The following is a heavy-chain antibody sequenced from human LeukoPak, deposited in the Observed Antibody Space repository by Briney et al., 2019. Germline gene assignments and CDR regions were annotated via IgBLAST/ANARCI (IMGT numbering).Heavy chain of an antibody. CDR1: GFTFSSYN. J-gene: IGHJ6*02. Sequence: GGSLRLSCAASGFTFSSYNMNWVRQAPGKGLEWVAVIWFDGSHKSYADSVEGRFTISRDNSRETVYLQMNSLSAEDTAVYYCARDPSYYNMDVWGQGTTVTVSS. V-gene: IGHV3-33*08. CDR2: IWFDGSHK. CDR3: ARDPSYYNMDV.